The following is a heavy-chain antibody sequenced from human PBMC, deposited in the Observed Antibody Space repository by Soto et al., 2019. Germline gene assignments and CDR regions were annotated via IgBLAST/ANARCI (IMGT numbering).Heavy chain of an antibody. J-gene: IGHJ6*02. Sequence: LKLSCAASGFTFSSYAMHWVRQAPGKGLEWVAFISYDGSNKYYADSVRGRFTISRDNSKNTLYLQMNSLRAEDTAVYYSARFLGPGARRENYGMDVWGQGTTVPVSS. CDR1: GFTFSSYA. CDR3: ARFLGPGARRENYGMDV. D-gene: IGHD7-27*01. V-gene: IGHV3-30-3*01. CDR2: ISYDGSNK.